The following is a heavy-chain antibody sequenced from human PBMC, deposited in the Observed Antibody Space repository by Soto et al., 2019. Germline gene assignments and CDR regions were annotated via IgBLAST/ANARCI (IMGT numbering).Heavy chain of an antibody. V-gene: IGHV4-59*01. Sequence: QVQLQESGPGLVKPSETLSLTCTVSGGSISSYYWSWIRQPPGKGLEWIGYIYYSGSTNYNPSLRSRGTISVATSKNQCSLKLSSVTAAVTAVYYCARQLYYYGSGIDYYYYMDVSGKGTTVTVSS. J-gene: IGHJ6*03. CDR2: IYYSGST. D-gene: IGHD3-10*01. CDR3: ARQLYYYGSGIDYYYYMDV. CDR1: GGSISSYY.